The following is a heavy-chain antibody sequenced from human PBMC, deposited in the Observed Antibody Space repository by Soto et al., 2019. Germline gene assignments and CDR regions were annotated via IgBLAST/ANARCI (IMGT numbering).Heavy chain of an antibody. Sequence: VPLVESGGGLVQPGESLRLSCTASGLTFSISWMTWVRQAPGEGLEWVSNINPAGNVQHYADSVKERFTISRDNAKNSLFLQMSGLRVEDTAVYYCATANTPYAFDMWGEGTIVTVSS. CDR1: GLTFSISW. CDR3: ATANTPYAFDM. J-gene: IGHJ3*02. V-gene: IGHV3-7*01. CDR2: INPAGNVQ.